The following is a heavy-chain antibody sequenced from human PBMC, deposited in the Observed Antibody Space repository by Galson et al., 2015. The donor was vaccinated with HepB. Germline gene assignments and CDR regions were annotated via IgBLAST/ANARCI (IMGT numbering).Heavy chain of an antibody. V-gene: IGHV3-74*01. CDR2: INSDGSST. J-gene: IGHJ2*01. Sequence: SLRLSCAASGFTFSSYWMHWVRQAPGKGLVWVSRINSDGSSTSYADSVKGRFTISRDNAKNTLYLQMNSLRAEDTAVYYCARGSRSSGYWYFDLWGRGTLVTVSS. CDR1: GFTFSSYW. D-gene: IGHD6-19*01. CDR3: ARGSRSSGYWYFDL.